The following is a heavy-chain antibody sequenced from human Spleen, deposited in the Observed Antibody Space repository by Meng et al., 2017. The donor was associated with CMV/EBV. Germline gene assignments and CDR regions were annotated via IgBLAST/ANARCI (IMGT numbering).Heavy chain of an antibody. V-gene: IGHV4-59*01. J-gene: IGHJ4*02. CDR1: TYF. D-gene: IGHD2-15*01. CDR2: INYGGST. Sequence: TYFWSRIRRPPGKRPVWMGKINYGGSTKSTPALKIRVAISVDVSKTQFSLKLGSGTAGDTAVYYCAREVGAGGIVVVAAAQSRDFDYWGQGTLVTVSS. CDR3: AREVGAGGIVVVAAAQSRDFDY.